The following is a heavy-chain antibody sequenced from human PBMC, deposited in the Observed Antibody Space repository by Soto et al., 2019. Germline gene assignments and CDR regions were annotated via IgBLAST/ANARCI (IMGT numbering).Heavy chain of an antibody. CDR1: GDSVSSSDFY. CDR3: ARVSKLVAPKDCKSAHFYAMDV. V-gene: IGHV4-61*08. J-gene: IGHJ6*02. Sequence: QVLLRESGPGLVKPSEALALTCAVSGDSVSSSDFYWTWIRQPPGKPLEWIGYVYSTGTTNYSPSLKRRGDSSVDTSENQVSLKGPAVAAADAAVFFWARVSKLVAPKDCKSAHFYAMDVWGPGTTVTGS. D-gene: IGHD6-6*01. CDR2: VYSTGTT.